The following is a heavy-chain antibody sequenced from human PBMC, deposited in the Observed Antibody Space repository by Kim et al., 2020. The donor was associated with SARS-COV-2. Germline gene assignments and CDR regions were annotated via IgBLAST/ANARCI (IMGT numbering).Heavy chain of an antibody. J-gene: IGHJ4*02. V-gene: IGHV3-30*01. CDR3: ARDNMTGTTGYFDY. D-gene: IGHD1-7*01. Sequence: ESVTGRFTIARDHSKNTLYLQMNSLGAEDTAVYYCARDNMTGTTGYFDYWGQGTLVTVSS.